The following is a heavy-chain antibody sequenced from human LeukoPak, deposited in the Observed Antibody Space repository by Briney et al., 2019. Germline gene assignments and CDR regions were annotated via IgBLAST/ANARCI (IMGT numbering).Heavy chain of an antibody. D-gene: IGHD2-15*01. J-gene: IGHJ6*03. Sequence: ASVKVSXKASGYTFTSYDINWVRQATGQGLEWIGWMNPNSGNTGYAQKFQGRVTMTRNTSISTAYMELSSLRSEDTAVYYCARGFFRLYCSGGSCYLSPRYYYYYYMDVWGKGTTVTVSS. CDR2: MNPNSGNT. CDR3: ARGFFRLYCSGGSCYLSPRYYYYYYMDV. CDR1: GYTFTSYD. V-gene: IGHV1-8*01.